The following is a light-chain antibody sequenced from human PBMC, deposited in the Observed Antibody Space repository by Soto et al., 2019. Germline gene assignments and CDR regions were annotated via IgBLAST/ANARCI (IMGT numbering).Light chain of an antibody. J-gene: IGKJ1*01. Sequence: EIVMTQSPATLSVSPGEIATLSCRASQSVSILLAWYQQKPGQAPRLLIYDASNRATGIPARFSGSGSGTDFTLTISSLEPEDFAVYYCKQRTKWRKFGQGTKVDIK. V-gene: IGKV3-11*01. CDR2: DAS. CDR1: QSVSIL. CDR3: KQRTKWRK.